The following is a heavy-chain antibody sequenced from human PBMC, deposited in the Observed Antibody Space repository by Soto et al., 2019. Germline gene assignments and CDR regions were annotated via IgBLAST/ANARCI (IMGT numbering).Heavy chain of an antibody. J-gene: IGHJ6*02. CDR2: VIPILGTT. CDR3: ARHAGTYCYNDMDV. Sequence: QVQLVQSGAEVKKPGSSVKVSCKASGGTFSTYAISWVRQAPGQGLEWMGGVIPILGTTNNAQKFQGRVTITADESRGTAYMELSSLRSEDTAVYFCARHAGTYCYNDMDVWGHGTTVTVSS. D-gene: IGHD1-1*01. CDR1: GGTFSTYA. V-gene: IGHV1-69*12.